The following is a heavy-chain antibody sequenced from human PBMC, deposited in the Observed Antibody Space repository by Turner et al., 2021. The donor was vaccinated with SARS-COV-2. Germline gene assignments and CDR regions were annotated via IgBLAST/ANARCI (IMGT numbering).Heavy chain of an antibody. D-gene: IGHD3-10*01. Sequence: EVQLVESGGGEIQPGGSRRLSCAASGVTVSSNYMSWVGQAPGKGLEWVSVIYSGGSTFYSYSVKGRFTISRDNSKNTLYLQMNSLRAEDTAVYYCARGGHYYYGLDVWGQGTTVTVSS. CDR1: GVTVSSNY. J-gene: IGHJ6*02. V-gene: IGHV3-53*01. CDR2: IYSGGST. CDR3: ARGGHYYYGLDV.